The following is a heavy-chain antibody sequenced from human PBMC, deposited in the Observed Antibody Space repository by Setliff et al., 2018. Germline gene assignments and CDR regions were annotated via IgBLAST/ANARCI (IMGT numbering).Heavy chain of an antibody. J-gene: IGHJ4*02. D-gene: IGHD2-15*01. CDR2: INPDGSET. CDR1: GNRFSGFW. Sequence: GGSLRLSCTTSGNRFSGFWMSWVRLAAGKGLEWVVSINPDGSETYYVDSVKGRFSISRDNARKLLFLQMSSLRADDTAVYYCARILDRDALLPGDIPRLKPPKGYCSGGRCDPFDYWGEGTLVTVSS. V-gene: IGHV3-7*03. CDR3: ARILDRDALLPGDIPRLKPPKGYCSGGRCDPFDY.